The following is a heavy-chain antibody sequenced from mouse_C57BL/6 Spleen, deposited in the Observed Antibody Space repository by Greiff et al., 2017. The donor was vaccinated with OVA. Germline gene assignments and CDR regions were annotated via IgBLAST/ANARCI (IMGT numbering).Heavy chain of an antibody. J-gene: IGHJ2*01. CDR1: GYTFTSYW. CDR2: IHPNSGST. V-gene: IGHV1-64*01. CDR3: ARTTVVALYFDY. Sequence: VQLQQPGAELVKPGASLKLSCKASGYTFTSYWMHWVKQRPGQGLEWIGMIHPNSGSTNYNEKFKSKATLTVDKSSSTAYMQLSSLTSEDSAVYYCARTTVVALYFDYWGQGTTLTVSS. D-gene: IGHD1-1*01.